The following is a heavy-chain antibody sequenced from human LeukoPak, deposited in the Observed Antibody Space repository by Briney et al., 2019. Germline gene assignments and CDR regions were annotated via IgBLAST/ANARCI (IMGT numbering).Heavy chain of an antibody. CDR2: IYHSGST. J-gene: IGHJ3*02. Sequence: SGTLSLTCAVSHYSINSGDYWGWIRQPPGKGLEWIGSIYHSGSTYYNPSLKSRVTISVDTSKNQFSLKLSSVTAADTAVYYCARNNSAVTTSRHDTFDIWGQGTLATVSS. V-gene: IGHV4-38-2*01. D-gene: IGHD4-17*01. CDR1: HYSINSGDY. CDR3: ARNNSAVTTSRHDTFDI.